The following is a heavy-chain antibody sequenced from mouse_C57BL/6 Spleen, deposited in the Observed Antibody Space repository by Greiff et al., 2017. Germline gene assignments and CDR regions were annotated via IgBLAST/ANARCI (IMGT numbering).Heavy chain of an antibody. CDR2: LYPGDGDT. Sequence: VQLQQSGAELVRPGASVKLSCKASGYTFTDYYINWVKQRPGKGLEWIGQLYPGDGDTNYNGKFKGKATLTADKSSSTAYMQLSSLTSEVSAVYFCASEDYYYGSILYYAMDYWGQGTSVTVSS. V-gene: IGHV1-80*01. CDR3: ASEDYYYGSILYYAMDY. J-gene: IGHJ4*01. CDR1: GYTFTDYY. D-gene: IGHD1-1*01.